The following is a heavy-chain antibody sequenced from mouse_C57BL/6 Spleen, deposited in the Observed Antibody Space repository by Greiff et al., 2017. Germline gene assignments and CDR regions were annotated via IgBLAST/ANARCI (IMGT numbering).Heavy chain of an antibody. D-gene: IGHD2-5*01. CDR3: ARFDSNYFYWYFDV. CDR2: INPNNGGT. Sequence: VQLKESGPELVKPGASVKIPCKASGYTFTDYNMDWVKQSHGKSLEWIGDINPNNGGTIYNQKFKGKATLTVDKSSSTAYMELRSLTSEDTAVYYCARFDSNYFYWYFDVWGTGTTVTVSS. J-gene: IGHJ1*03. V-gene: IGHV1-18*01. CDR1: GYTFTDYN.